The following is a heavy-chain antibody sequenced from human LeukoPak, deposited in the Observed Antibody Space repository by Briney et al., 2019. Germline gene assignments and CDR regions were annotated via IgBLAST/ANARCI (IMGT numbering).Heavy chain of an antibody. V-gene: IGHV1-18*01. CDR2: RSIYNGNT. CDR1: GYDFINYG. D-gene: IGHD6-6*01. CDR3: ARGGPFPSSSSSREYYLDY. Sequence: ASVKVSCKASGYDFINYGISLVRQAPGQGLEWMGWRSIYNGNTDYKLQGRVTVTTDTSTNTAYMEVRSLRSDDTAVYYCARGGPFPSSSSSREYYLDYWGQGTLVTVSS. J-gene: IGHJ4*02.